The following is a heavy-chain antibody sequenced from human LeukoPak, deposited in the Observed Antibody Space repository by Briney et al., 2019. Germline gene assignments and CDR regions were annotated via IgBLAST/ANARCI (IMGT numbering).Heavy chain of an antibody. V-gene: IGHV4-59*01. Sequence: SETLSLTCTVSGGSISSYYWSWIRQPPGKGLEWIGYIYYSGSTNYNPSLKSRVTISVDTSKNQFSLKLSSVTAADTAVYYCAIHSSSWYFYYWGLGTLVTVSS. J-gene: IGHJ4*02. CDR2: IYYSGST. CDR3: AIHSSSWYFYY. D-gene: IGHD6-13*01. CDR1: GGSISSYY.